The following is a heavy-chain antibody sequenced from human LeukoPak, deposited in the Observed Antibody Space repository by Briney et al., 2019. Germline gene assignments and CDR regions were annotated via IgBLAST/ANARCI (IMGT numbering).Heavy chain of an antibody. Sequence: ASVKVSCKASGYTFTGYYMHWVRQAPGQGLEWMGWINPNSGGTNYAQKFQGRVTMTRDTSISTAYMELSRLRSDDTAVYYCARSQTGTTVKYYYYYYMDVWGKGITVTVSS. V-gene: IGHV1-2*02. CDR2: INPNSGGT. CDR3: ARSQTGTTVKYYYYYYMDV. D-gene: IGHD1-7*01. J-gene: IGHJ6*03. CDR1: GYTFTGYY.